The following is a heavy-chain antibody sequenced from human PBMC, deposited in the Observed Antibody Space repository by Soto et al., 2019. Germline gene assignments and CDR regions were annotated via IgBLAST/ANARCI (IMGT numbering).Heavy chain of an antibody. Sequence: GASVKVSCKVSGYTLTELCMHWVRQAPGKGLEWMGGFDPEDGETIYAQKFQGRVTMTEDTSTDTAYMELSSLRSEDTAVYYCAISYDSSGSLTLILSMDFDYWGQGTLVSVSA. D-gene: IGHD3-22*01. V-gene: IGHV1-24*01. CDR2: FDPEDGET. CDR1: GYTLTELC. J-gene: IGHJ4*02. CDR3: AISYDSSGSLTLILSMDFDY.